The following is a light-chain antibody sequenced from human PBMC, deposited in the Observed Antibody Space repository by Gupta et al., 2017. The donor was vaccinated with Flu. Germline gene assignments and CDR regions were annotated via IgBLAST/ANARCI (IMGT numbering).Light chain of an antibody. Sequence: EIVMTQSPATLSVSPGERATLSCRASQSVSSNLAWYQQKPGQAPRLLTYGASTRATGIPARFSGSGSGTEFTLTISSLQSEDFAVYYCQQYNNWGTFGQGTKLEIK. CDR1: QSVSSN. V-gene: IGKV3-15*01. CDR3: QQYNNWGT. CDR2: GAS. J-gene: IGKJ2*01.